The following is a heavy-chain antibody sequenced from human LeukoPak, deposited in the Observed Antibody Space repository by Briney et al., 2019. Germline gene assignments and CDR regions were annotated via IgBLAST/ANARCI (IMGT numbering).Heavy chain of an antibody. J-gene: IGHJ2*01. CDR2: IHLSGST. CDR3: ARVGSARGWYFDL. Sequence: PSQTLSLTCTVSGGSISSGGYYWSWIRQQPGKGRDWIGYIHLSGSTYYNPSIKSRVTTSVDTSKNQFSLKLTSVTAADTAVYCCARVGSARGWYFDLWGRGTVVTVSS. CDR1: GGSISSGGYY. V-gene: IGHV4-31*03.